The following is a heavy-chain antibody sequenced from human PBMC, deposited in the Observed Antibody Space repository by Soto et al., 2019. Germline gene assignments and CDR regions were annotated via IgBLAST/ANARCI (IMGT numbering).Heavy chain of an antibody. CDR1: GFTFSSYW. Sequence: VQLVESGGGLVQPGVSLRLSCAASGFTFSSYWMHWVRQVPGKGLLWVSRIKIDGSSTSYADSVRGRFTIFRDNAKNTLYLQMNSLRAEDTAVYYCARVRNGDWYFDYWGKGTLVTVYS. J-gene: IGHJ4*02. D-gene: IGHD2-21*02. CDR3: ARVRNGDWYFDY. CDR2: IKIDGSST. V-gene: IGHV3-74*01.